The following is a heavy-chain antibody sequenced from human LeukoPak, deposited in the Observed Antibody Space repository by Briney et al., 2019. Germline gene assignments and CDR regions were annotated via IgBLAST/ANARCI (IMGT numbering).Heavy chain of an antibody. D-gene: IGHD6-13*01. V-gene: IGHV4-31*03. CDR2: IYYSGST. J-gene: IGHJ5*02. Sequence: PSETLSLTCTVSGGSISSGGYSWSWIRQHPGKGLEWIGYIYYSGSTYYNPSLKSRVTISVDTSKNQFSLKLSSVTAADTAVYYCARDLRYSSSWRNWFDPWGQGTLVTVSS. CDR3: ARDLRYSSSWRNWFDP. CDR1: GGSISSGGYS.